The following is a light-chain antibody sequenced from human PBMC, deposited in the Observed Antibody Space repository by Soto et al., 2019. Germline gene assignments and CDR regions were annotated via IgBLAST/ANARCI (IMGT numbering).Light chain of an antibody. Sequence: QSALTQPASVSGSLGQSITISCTGTSSDVGSYNFVSWYQHHPGKAPKLLIYEASKRPSGVSNRFSGSKSGNTASLTISGLQAEDEGDYYCCSFAGSMTWVFGGRTKLTVL. J-gene: IGLJ3*02. CDR1: SSDVGSYNF. CDR3: CSFAGSMTWV. V-gene: IGLV2-23*01. CDR2: EAS.